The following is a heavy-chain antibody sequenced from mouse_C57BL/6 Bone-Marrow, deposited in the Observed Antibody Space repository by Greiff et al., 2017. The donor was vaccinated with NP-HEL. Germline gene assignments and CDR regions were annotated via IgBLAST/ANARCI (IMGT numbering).Heavy chain of an antibody. Sequence: EVQLVESGGGLVKPGGSLKLSCAASGFTFSSYAMSWVRQTPEKRLEWVATISDGGSYTYYPDNVKGRFTISRDNAKNNLYLQMSHLKSEDTAMYYCARIYYYGRDAMDYWGQGTSVTVSS. V-gene: IGHV5-4*01. J-gene: IGHJ4*01. CDR3: ARIYYYGRDAMDY. CDR1: GFTFSSYA. CDR2: ISDGGSYT. D-gene: IGHD1-1*01.